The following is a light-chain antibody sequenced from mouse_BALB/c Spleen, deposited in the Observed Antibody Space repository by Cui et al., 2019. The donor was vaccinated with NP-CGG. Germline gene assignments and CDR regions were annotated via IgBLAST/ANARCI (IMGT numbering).Light chain of an antibody. J-gene: IGLJ1*01. Sequence: QAVVTQVSALTPSPGETVTLTCRSSTGAVTTSNYANWVQEKPDHLFTGLIGGTNNRPPGVPARFSGSLIGNKAALTITGAQTEDEAIYFCALWYSNHWVFGGGTKVTVL. V-gene: IGLV1*01. CDR3: ALWYSNHWV. CDR2: GTN. CDR1: TGAVTTSNY.